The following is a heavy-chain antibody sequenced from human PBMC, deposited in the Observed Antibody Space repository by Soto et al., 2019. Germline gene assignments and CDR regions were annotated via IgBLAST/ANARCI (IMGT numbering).Heavy chain of an antibody. CDR1: GYTFTSYA. CDR3: ARDGLNIVVVVAALDY. Sequence: ASVKVSCKASGYTFTSYAMRWVRQAPGQRLEWMGWINAGNGNTKYSQKFQGRVTITRDTSASTAYMELSSLRSEDTAVYYCARDGLNIVVVVAALDYWGQGTLVTVSS. D-gene: IGHD2-15*01. CDR2: INAGNGNT. J-gene: IGHJ4*02. V-gene: IGHV1-3*01.